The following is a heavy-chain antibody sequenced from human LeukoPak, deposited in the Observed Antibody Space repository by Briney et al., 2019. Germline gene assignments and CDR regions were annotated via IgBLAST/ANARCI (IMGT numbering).Heavy chain of an antibody. D-gene: IGHD2-15*01. CDR2: ISGSGGST. CDR3: AKGGYCSGGSCYWGAFDI. CDR1: GFTFSDYY. J-gene: IGHJ3*02. V-gene: IGHV3-23*01. Sequence: GGSLRLSCAASGFTFSDYYMSWIRQAPGKGLEWVSAISGSGGSTYYADSVKGRFTISRDNSKNTLYLQMNSLRAEDTAVYYCAKGGYCSGGSCYWGAFDIWGQGTMVTVSS.